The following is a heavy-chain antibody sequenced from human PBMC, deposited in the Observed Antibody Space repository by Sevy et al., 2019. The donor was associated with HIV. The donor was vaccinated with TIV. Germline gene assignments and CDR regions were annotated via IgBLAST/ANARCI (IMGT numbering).Heavy chain of an antibody. CDR2: INPSGGST. V-gene: IGHV1-46*01. CDR3: AREGTDYSKYNWFDP. Sequence: ASVKVSCKASGYTFTSYYMHWVRQAPGQGLEWMGIINPSGGSTSYAQKFQGRVTMTRDRSTSTVYMDLSSLRSEDTAVYYCAREGTDYSKYNWFDPWGQGTLVTVSS. CDR1: GYTFTSYY. D-gene: IGHD4-4*01. J-gene: IGHJ5*02.